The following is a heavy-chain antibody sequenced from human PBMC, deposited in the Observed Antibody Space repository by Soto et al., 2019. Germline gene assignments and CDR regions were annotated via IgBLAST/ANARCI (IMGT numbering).Heavy chain of an antibody. Sequence: QLQLQESGPGLVKPSETLSLTCTVSGGSISSSSYYWGWIRQPPGKGLEWIGSIYYSGSTYYNPSLKSRVTISVDTSKNQFSLKLSSVTAADTAVYYCARQSSSSSWYGRGYYFDYWGQGTLVTVSS. V-gene: IGHV4-39*01. CDR1: GGSISSSSYY. CDR2: IYYSGST. D-gene: IGHD6-13*01. CDR3: ARQSSSSSWYGRGYYFDY. J-gene: IGHJ4*02.